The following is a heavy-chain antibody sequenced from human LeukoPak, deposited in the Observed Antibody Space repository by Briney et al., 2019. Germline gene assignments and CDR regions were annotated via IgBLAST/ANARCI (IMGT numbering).Heavy chain of an antibody. Sequence: GGSLRLSCSASRFTFSSFAMHWVRQAPGKGLEYVSAISSNGGGTYYADSVKGRFTISRDNSKNTLYLQMSSLRAEDTAVYYCVKGTAYTVDCFDYWGQGTLVTVSS. CDR2: ISSNGGGT. CDR3: VKGTAYTVDCFDY. D-gene: IGHD2-8*02. J-gene: IGHJ4*02. V-gene: IGHV3-64D*06. CDR1: RFTFSSFA.